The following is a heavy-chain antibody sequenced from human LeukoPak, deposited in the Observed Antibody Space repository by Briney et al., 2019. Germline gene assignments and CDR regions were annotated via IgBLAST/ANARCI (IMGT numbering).Heavy chain of an antibody. CDR2: INHSGST. D-gene: IGHD6-13*01. V-gene: IGHV4-34*01. CDR3: ARAPRKQQLIYYGMDV. J-gene: IGHJ6*02. CDR1: GGSFSSYY. Sequence: SETLSLTCAVYGGSFSSYYWSWIRQPPGKGLEWIGEINHSGSTNYNPSLKSRVTISVDTSKNQFSLKLSSVTAADTAVYYCARAPRKQQLIYYGMDVWGQGTTVTVSS.